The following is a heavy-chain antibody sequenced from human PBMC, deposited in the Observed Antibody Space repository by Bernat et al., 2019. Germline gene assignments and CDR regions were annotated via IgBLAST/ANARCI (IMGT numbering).Heavy chain of an antibody. CDR1: GFTLSDHY. D-gene: IGHD1-26*01. V-gene: IGHV3-72*01. J-gene: IGHJ4*02. CDR3: TRLERGGRSDY. Sequence: EVQLVESGGGLVQPGGSLRLSCVGSGFTLSDHYMDWVRQTPGKGLEWIGRSKNKANSYTAEYAASVKGRFTISRDDSKILLSLQMNSLQTDDTAVYYCTRLERGGRSDYWGQGTLVTVSS. CDR2: SKNKANSYTA.